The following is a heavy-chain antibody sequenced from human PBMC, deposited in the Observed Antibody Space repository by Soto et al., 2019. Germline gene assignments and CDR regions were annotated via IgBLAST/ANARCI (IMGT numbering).Heavy chain of an antibody. J-gene: IGHJ4*02. Sequence: SETLSLTCTVSGGSISSSSYYWGWIRQPPGKGLEWIGSIYYSGSTYYNPSLKSRVTISVDTSKNQFSLKLSSVTAADTAVYYCATHYGDYEMYYFDYWGQGTLVTVSS. CDR2: IYYSGST. D-gene: IGHD4-17*01. CDR1: GGSISSSSYY. V-gene: IGHV4-39*01. CDR3: ATHYGDYEMYYFDY.